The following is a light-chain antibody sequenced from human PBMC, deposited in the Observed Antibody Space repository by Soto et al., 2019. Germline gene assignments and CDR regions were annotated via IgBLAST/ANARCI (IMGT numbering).Light chain of an antibody. Sequence: EIVMTQSPATLSVSPGERATLSCRASQSVSINLAWYQQKPGQAPRLLIYGASTSATGIPARCSGRGSGTAFTLTNRLRPSENVAVYYWQHYNTRPEFTFGPGTNVDIK. J-gene: IGKJ3*01. V-gene: IGKV3-15*01. CDR1: QSVSIN. CDR3: QHYNTRPEFT. CDR2: GAS.